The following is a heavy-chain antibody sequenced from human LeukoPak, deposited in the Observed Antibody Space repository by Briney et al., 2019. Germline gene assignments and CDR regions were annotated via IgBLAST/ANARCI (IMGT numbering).Heavy chain of an antibody. CDR3: AKDDAWGRFYH. V-gene: IGHV3-23*01. D-gene: IGHD3-16*01. CDR1: GFTFSSYG. CDR2: SSSIGGRT. J-gene: IGHJ1*01. Sequence: GGSLRLSCAASGFTFSSYGMSWVRQAPGKGLEWVSGSSSIGGRTYYAEPVKGRFIITRDNSKNTLHLQMNSLRAEDTGVYYCAKDDAWGRFYHWGQGTLVTVSS.